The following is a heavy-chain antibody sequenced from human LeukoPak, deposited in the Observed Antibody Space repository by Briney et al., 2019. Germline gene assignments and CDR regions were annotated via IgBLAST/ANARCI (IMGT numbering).Heavy chain of an antibody. CDR1: GVTLSNYA. V-gene: IGHV3-7*03. J-gene: IGHJ4*02. Sequence: GGSLRLSCVASGVTLSNYAMSWARQAPGKGLEWVANIKQDGSEKYYVDSVKGRFTISRDNAKNSLYLQMNSLRAEDTAVYYCASAGGDSRSPLPFYYWGQGTLVTVSS. CDR3: ASAGGDSRSPLPFYY. D-gene: IGHD6-6*01. CDR2: IKQDGSEK.